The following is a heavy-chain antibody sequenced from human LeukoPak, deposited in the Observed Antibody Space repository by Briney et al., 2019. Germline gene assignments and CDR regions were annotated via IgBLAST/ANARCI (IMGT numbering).Heavy chain of an antibody. V-gene: IGHV4-39*01. CDR2: MYYSGST. J-gene: IGHJ4*02. D-gene: IGHD6-13*01. CDR3: GRHRQYSQHDVDY. Sequence: SETLSLTCTVSGGSINRSIYYWGWIRQPPGKGLEWLGSMYYSGSTYYNPSLKSRVTISVDTSKNQFSLKPSSVTAADTAVYYCGRHRQYSQHDVDYWGQGTLVTVSS. CDR1: GGSINRSIYY.